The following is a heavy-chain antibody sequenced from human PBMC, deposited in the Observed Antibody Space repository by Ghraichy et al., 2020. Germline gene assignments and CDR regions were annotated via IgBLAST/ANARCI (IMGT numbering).Heavy chain of an antibody. Sequence: LSLTCAASGFTFSSYSMNWVRQAPGKGLEWVSYISSSSSTIYYADSVKGRFTISRDNAKNSLYLQMNSLRAEDTAVYYCARDLVFYDSSGYYEGYWGQGTLVTVSS. CDR2: ISSSSSTI. V-gene: IGHV3-48*01. CDR1: GFTFSSYS. D-gene: IGHD3-22*01. CDR3: ARDLVFYDSSGYYEGY. J-gene: IGHJ4*02.